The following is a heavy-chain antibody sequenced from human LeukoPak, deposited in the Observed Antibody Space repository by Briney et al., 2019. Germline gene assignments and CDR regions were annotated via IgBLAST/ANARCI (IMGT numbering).Heavy chain of an antibody. Sequence: PGGSLRLSCAASGFTFSSYWMSWVRQAPGKGLEWVANIKQDGSEKYYVDSVKGRFTISRDNAKNSLYLQMNSLRAEDTAVYYCARGGSVCSSTSCYGEYYFDYWGQGTLVTVSS. J-gene: IGHJ4*02. V-gene: IGHV3-7*01. CDR1: GFTFSSYW. CDR3: ARGGSVCSSTSCYGEYYFDY. CDR2: IKQDGSEK. D-gene: IGHD2-2*01.